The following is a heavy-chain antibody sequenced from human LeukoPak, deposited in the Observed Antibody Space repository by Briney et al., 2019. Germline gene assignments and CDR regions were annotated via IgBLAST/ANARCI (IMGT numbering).Heavy chain of an antibody. V-gene: IGHV4-39*01. CDR3: ARPRGDLWSGYDY. D-gene: IGHD3-3*01. J-gene: IGHJ4*02. CDR2: TYYSGST. CDR1: GGSISRSSYY. Sequence: SETLSLTCSVSGGSISRSSYYWTWIRQSPGRGLEWIGNTYYSGSTLYNPSLKSRVTISVDTSKNQFSLRLTSVTAADTAVYYCARPRGDLWSGYDYWGQGVLVTVSP.